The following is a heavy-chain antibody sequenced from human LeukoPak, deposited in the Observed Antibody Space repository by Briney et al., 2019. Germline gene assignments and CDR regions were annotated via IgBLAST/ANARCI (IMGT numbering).Heavy chain of an antibody. CDR1: GGSISSYD. CDR2: TYTSGST. V-gene: IGHV4-4*07. D-gene: IGHD6-13*01. CDR3: ARVSSSWYQDWYFDL. J-gene: IGHJ2*01. Sequence: SETLSLTCTVSGGSISSYDWSWIRQPAGKGLEWIGRTYTSGSTNYNPSLKSRVTMSVDMSKNQFSLKLSSMIAADTAVYYCARVSSSWYQDWYFDLRGRGTLVTVPS.